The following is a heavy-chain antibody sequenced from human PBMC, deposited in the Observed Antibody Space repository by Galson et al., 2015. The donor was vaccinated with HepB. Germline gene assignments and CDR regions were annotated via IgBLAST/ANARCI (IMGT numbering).Heavy chain of an antibody. J-gene: IGHJ4*02. CDR1: GFTFSDYY. V-gene: IGHV3-72*01. D-gene: IGHD3-3*02. CDR3: SRTLPGIDLDY. CDR2: VRHKARRYTT. Sequence: SLRLSCAASGFTFSDYYMEWVRQAPGKGLEWVGRVRHKARRYTTDYVASVEGRFTISRDDSKNSLYLQMDSLETEDTAVYYCSRTLPGIDLDYWGQGTLVTVSS.